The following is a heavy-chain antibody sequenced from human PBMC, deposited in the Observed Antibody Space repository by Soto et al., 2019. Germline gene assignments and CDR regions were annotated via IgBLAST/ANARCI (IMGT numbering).Heavy chain of an antibody. V-gene: IGHV4-34*01. D-gene: IGHD3-10*01. CDR3: ARGNYGSGKQDLDF. CDR1: GGSFSGHY. J-gene: IGHJ4*02. CDR2: INHSGST. Sequence: SETLSLTCAVYGGSFSGHYWSWIRQPPGKGLEWIGEINHSGSTNYNPSLKSRVTISVDTSKKQFSLKLSSVTAADTAVYYCARGNYGSGKQDLDFWGQGTLVTVSS.